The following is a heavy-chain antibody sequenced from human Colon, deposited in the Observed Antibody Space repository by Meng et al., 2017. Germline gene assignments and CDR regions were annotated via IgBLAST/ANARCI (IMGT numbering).Heavy chain of an antibody. Sequence: SETLSLTCTVSNYSISSGYYWGWIRQPPGKGLEWIGSIYHSGSTYYNPSLKSRVTISVDTSKNHFSLKLSSVTAADTAVYYCARVASGYPGVYWGRGTLDTVSS. CDR1: NYSISSGYY. J-gene: IGHJ4*02. V-gene: IGHV4-38-2*02. CDR2: IYHSGST. D-gene: IGHD5-12*01. CDR3: ARVASGYPGVY.